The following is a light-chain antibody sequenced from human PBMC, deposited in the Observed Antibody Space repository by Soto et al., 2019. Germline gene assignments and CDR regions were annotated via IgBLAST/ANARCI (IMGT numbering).Light chain of an antibody. V-gene: IGKV3-15*01. Sequence: IGVTQSAATLSVSLGERATLSCRASQSVSSNLAWYQQKPGQAPRLLIYGASTRATGIPARFSGSGSGTDFTLTISRLEPEDFAVYYCQQYGSSGTFGQGTKVDIK. CDR3: QQYGSSGT. CDR2: GAS. J-gene: IGKJ1*01. CDR1: QSVSSN.